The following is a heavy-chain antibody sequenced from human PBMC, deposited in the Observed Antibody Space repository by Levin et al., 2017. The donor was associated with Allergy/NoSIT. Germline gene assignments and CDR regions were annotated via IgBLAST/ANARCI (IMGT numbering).Heavy chain of an antibody. CDR2: IYPGDSDA. Sequence: PVASVKVSCKPSGYSFKLYWVGWVRQTPGKGLEWLGIIYPGDSDARYSPSLEGHVTFSVDKSIDTAYLQWSSLKASDTAIYYCARLWGNWFDTWGQGTLVTVSS. D-gene: IGHD7-27*01. J-gene: IGHJ5*02. V-gene: IGHV5-51*01. CDR3: ARLWGNWFDT. CDR1: GYSFKLYW.